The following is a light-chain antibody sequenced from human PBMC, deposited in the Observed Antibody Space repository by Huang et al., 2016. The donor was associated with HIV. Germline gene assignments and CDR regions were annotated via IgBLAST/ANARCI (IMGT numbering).Light chain of an antibody. CDR3: QQGYTTSWT. CDR1: QSITTY. Sequence: DIQMTQSPSSLSASVGDRVTITCRASQSITTYLNWYQQKPGKAPTLLIYATDSLQSGGPSRFSGRGSGTEFTLTISSLQPDDFATYYCQQGYTTSWTFGPGTKVE. CDR2: ATD. J-gene: IGKJ1*01. V-gene: IGKV1-39*01.